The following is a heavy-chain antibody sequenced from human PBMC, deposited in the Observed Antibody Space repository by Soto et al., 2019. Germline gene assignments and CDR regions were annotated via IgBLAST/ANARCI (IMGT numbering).Heavy chain of an antibody. D-gene: IGHD6-13*01. CDR3: ARVPQVSSWYSAAWFDP. J-gene: IGHJ5*02. Sequence: SETLSLTCTVSGGSISSGGYYWSWIRQHPGKGLEWIGYIYHSGSTYYNPSLKSRVTISVDTSKNQFSLKLSSVTAADTAVYYCARVPQVSSWYSAAWFDPWGQGTLVTVSS. V-gene: IGHV4-31*03. CDR2: IYHSGST. CDR1: GGSISSGGYY.